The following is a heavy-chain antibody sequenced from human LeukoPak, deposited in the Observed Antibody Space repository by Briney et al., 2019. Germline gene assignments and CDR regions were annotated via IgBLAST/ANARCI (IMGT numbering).Heavy chain of an antibody. Sequence: KTSQTLSLTCTVSGGCISSGGYYWSWIRQPPGKGLEWIGYIYHSGSTYYNPSLKSRVTISVDRSKNQFSLKLSSVTAADTAVYYCARAIVVVPAAPNNWFDPWGQGTLVTVSS. J-gene: IGHJ5*02. D-gene: IGHD2-2*01. V-gene: IGHV4-30-2*01. CDR3: ARAIVVVPAAPNNWFDP. CDR1: GGCISSGGYY. CDR2: IYHSGST.